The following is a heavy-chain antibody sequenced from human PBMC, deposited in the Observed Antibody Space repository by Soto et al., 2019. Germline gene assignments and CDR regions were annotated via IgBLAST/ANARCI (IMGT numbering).Heavy chain of an antibody. CDR2: IYDSGST. Sequence: SETLSLTCTVSGGSISSSYWSWIRQPPGKGLEWIGYIYDSGSTYYNSSLKSRVTMSVDTSKNQFSLKLSSVTAADTAVYYCARGSYYYDSSGYYHDWGQGTLVTVSS. CDR1: GGSISSSY. D-gene: IGHD3-22*01. J-gene: IGHJ4*02. V-gene: IGHV4-59*08. CDR3: ARGSYYYDSSGYYHD.